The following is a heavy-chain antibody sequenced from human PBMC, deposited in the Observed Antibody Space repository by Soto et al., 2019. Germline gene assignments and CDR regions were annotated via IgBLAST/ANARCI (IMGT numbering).Heavy chain of an antibody. D-gene: IGHD2-2*01. J-gene: IGHJ3*02. V-gene: IGHV3-9*01. CDR2: ITWNSGSI. CDR3: AKDITGTSFDAFDI. CDR1: GFTFDDYG. Sequence: EVQLVESGGGLVQPGGSLRLSCAASGFTFDDYGMHWVRQAPGKGLEWVSGITWNSGSIAYADSVKGRFTNSRDNAKNSLYLQMNSLRPEDTASYYCAKDITGTSFDAFDIWGQGTMVTVSS.